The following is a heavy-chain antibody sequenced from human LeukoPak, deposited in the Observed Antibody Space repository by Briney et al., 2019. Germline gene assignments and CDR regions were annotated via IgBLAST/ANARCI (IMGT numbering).Heavy chain of an antibody. D-gene: IGHD2-2*01. CDR3: ARLIVVVPAATVYYYYGMDV. Sequence: GGSLRLSCAASGFTFSSHWMTWVRQAPGKGLEWVANIKQDGSEKYYVDSVKGRFTISRDNAKNSLYLQMNSLRAEDTAVYYCARLIVVVPAATVYYYYGMDVWGQGTTVTVSS. V-gene: IGHV3-7*01. CDR1: GFTFSSHW. CDR2: IKQDGSEK. J-gene: IGHJ6*02.